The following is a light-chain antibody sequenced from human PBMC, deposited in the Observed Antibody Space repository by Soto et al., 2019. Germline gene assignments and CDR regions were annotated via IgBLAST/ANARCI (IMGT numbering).Light chain of an antibody. V-gene: IGKV3-15*01. Sequence: EIVMTQSPSTLSVSPGERATLSCRASQIVSSKLAWYQQKPGQAPRLLIYGAVTRATGIPARFSGSGSETEYTLTIRSLQAEDIAVYYCQQYEKWPPITFGQGTRLEIK. CDR3: QQYEKWPPIT. J-gene: IGKJ5*01. CDR2: GAV. CDR1: QIVSSK.